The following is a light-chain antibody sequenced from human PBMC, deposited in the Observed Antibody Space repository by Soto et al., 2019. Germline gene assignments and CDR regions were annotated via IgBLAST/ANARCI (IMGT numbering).Light chain of an antibody. J-gene: IGKJ4*01. Sequence: EIVLTQSPGTLSLSPGERATLSCRASQSVANNYLAWYQQKPGQAPRFLIYDASSRATGIPDRFSGSGSGTDFTNTISRLEPEDFAVYYCEQYGTTPLTFGGGTKVEIK. CDR1: QSVANNY. CDR3: EQYGTTPLT. V-gene: IGKV3-20*01. CDR2: DAS.